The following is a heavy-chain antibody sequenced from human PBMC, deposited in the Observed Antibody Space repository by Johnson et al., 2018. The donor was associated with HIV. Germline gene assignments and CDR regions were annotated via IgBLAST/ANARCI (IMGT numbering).Heavy chain of an antibody. CDR3: ARERLLWFRELWPHDALDI. Sequence: VQLVESGGGVVQPGRSLRLSCAASGFTFNNAWMSWVRQTPGKGLEWVGRIKSQTDGGTTDYAAPVKGRLTISRDDSKNTLYLQMNSLRTEDTTVYYCARERLLWFRELWPHDALDIWGQGTMVTVSS. CDR2: IKSQTDGGTT. D-gene: IGHD3-10*01. J-gene: IGHJ3*02. CDR1: GFTFNNAW. V-gene: IGHV3-15*01.